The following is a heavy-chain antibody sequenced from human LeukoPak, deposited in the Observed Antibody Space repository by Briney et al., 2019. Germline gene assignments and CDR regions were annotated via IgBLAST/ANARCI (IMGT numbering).Heavy chain of an antibody. J-gene: IGHJ3*02. CDR1: GGSISSSSYY. Sequence: KPSETLSLTCTVSGGSISSSSYYWGWIRQPPGKGLEWIGSIYYSGSTYYNPSLKSRVTISVDTSKNQFSLKLSSVTAADTAVYYCARHATLPYGSGSYGAFDIWGQGTMVTVSS. V-gene: IGHV4-39*01. D-gene: IGHD3-10*01. CDR2: IYYSGST. CDR3: ARHATLPYGSGSYGAFDI.